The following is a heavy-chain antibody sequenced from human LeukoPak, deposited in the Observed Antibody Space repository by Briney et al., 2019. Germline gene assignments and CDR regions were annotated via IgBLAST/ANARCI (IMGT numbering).Heavy chain of an antibody. CDR2: ISYDGTNK. V-gene: IGHV3-30-3*01. CDR3: ARERTGMGYYQYGMDV. CDR1: GFTFSHYE. D-gene: IGHD1-1*01. Sequence: SGGPLRLSCEASGFTFSHYEMNWVRQAPGKGLEWVAVISYDGTNKYYADSVKGRFTISRDNSKNTLYLQMNSLRAEDTTVYYCARERTGMGYYQYGMDVWGQGTTVTVSS. J-gene: IGHJ6*02.